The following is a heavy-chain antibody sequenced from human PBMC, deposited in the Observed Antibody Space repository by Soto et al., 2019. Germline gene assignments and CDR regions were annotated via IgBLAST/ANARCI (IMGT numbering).Heavy chain of an antibody. CDR1: AYTFTTYG. Sequence: QVQLVQSGPEVKKSGASVKVSCKASAYTFTTYGVSWVRQAPGQGLEWMGWISGYNGQTNYAQKFRGRVTFTTDTSTSTAYMERRRLRPDDTAMYFCARDTRKELWVEGLNAMDVWGQGTTVTVSS. CDR3: ARDTRKELWVEGLNAMDV. CDR2: ISGYNGQT. J-gene: IGHJ6*02. D-gene: IGHD3-16*01. V-gene: IGHV1-18*01.